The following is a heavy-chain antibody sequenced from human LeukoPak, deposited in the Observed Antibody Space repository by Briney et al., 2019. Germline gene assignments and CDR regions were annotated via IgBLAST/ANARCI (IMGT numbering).Heavy chain of an antibody. D-gene: IGHD3-9*01. CDR3: ARDDLRYFDWPSPDYFDY. CDR2: ISSSSSTI. J-gene: IGHJ4*02. V-gene: IGHV3-48*01. Sequence: GGSLRLSCAASGFTFSSYSMNWVRQAPGKGLEWVSYISSSSSTIYYADSVKGRFTISRDNAKNSLYLQMNSLRAEDTAVYYCARDDLRYFDWPSPDYFDYWGQGTLVTVSS. CDR1: GFTFSSYS.